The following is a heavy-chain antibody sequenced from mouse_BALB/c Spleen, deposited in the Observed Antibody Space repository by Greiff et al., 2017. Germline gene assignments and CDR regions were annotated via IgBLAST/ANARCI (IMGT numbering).Heavy chain of an antibody. V-gene: IGHV5-6*02. CDR3: ARRGTGWYFDV. J-gene: IGHJ1*01. CDR1: GFTFSSYG. CDR2: ISSGGSYT. Sequence: DVMLVESGGDLVKPGGSLKLSCAASGFTFSSYGMSWVRQTPDKRLEWVATISSGGSYTYYPDSVKGRFTISRDNAKNTLYLQMSSLKSEDTAMYYCARRGTGWYFDVWGAGTTVTVAS. D-gene: IGHD2-14*01.